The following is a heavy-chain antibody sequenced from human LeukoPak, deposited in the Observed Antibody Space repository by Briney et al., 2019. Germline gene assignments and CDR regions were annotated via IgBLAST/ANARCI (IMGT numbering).Heavy chain of an antibody. J-gene: IGHJ4*02. CDR3: ARVWSYDSSGYIDY. V-gene: IGHV3-20*04. CDR1: GFTFDDCG. CDR2: INWNGGST. D-gene: IGHD3-22*01. Sequence: PGGSLRLSCAASGFTFDDCGMSWVRQAPGKGLEWVSGINWNGGSTGYADSVKGRFTISRDNAKNSLYLQMNSLRAEDTALYYCARVWSYDSSGYIDYWGQGTLVTVSS.